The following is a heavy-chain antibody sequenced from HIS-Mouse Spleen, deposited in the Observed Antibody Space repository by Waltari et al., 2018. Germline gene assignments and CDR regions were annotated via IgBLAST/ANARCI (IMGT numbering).Heavy chain of an antibody. V-gene: IGHV4-34*01. Sequence: QVQLQQWGAGLLKPSETLSFTSAVYGGSFSGYYWSWIRPPPGKGLEWIGEINHSGSTNYNPSLKSRVTISVDTSKNQFSLKLSSVTAADTAVYYCERAQGIAARLSYYYYGMDVWGQGTTVTVSS. CDR3: ERAQGIAARLSYYYYGMDV. D-gene: IGHD6-6*01. CDR1: GGSFSGYY. CDR2: INHSGST. J-gene: IGHJ6*02.